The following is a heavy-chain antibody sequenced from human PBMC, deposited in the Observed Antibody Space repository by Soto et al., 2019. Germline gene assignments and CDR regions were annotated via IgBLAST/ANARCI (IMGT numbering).Heavy chain of an antibody. J-gene: IGHJ6*02. V-gene: IGHV3-30-3*01. CDR3: ARDFTGAGYNYYYYGMDV. Sequence: QVQLVESGGGVVQPGRSLRLSCAASGFTFSSYAMHWVRQAPGKGLEWVAVISYDGSNKYYADSVKGRFTISRDNSKNTLYLQMNSLRAEDTAVYHCARDFTGAGYNYYYYGMDVWGQGTTVTVSS. D-gene: IGHD1-1*01. CDR2: ISYDGSNK. CDR1: GFTFSSYA.